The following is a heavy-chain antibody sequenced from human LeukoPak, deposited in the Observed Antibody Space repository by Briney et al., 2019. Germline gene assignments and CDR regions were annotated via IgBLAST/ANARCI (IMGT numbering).Heavy chain of an antibody. Sequence: EASVKVSCKASGGTFSSYAISWVRQAPGQGLEWMGGIIPIFGTANYAQKFQGRVTITTDESTSTAYMELGSLRSEDTAVYYCARDYYDSSGYYQGINYWGQGTLVTVSS. CDR2: IIPIFGTA. V-gene: IGHV1-69*05. CDR1: GGTFSSYA. CDR3: ARDYYDSSGYYQGINY. D-gene: IGHD3-22*01. J-gene: IGHJ4*02.